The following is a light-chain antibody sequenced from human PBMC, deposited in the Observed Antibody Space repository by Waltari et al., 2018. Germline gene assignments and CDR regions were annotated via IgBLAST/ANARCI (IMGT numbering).Light chain of an antibody. V-gene: IGLV3-19*01. Sequence: SSELTQDPAVSVAMGPTVTLTCQGNGPRIYYASWYQQRPGQAPILIMYDKNNRPSGVPDRFSGSNSDNTASLTITGAQAEDEASYYCHSRDASGVGGSFGGGTKLTVL. CDR1: GPRIYY. CDR3: HSRDASGVGGS. J-gene: IGLJ2*01. CDR2: DKN.